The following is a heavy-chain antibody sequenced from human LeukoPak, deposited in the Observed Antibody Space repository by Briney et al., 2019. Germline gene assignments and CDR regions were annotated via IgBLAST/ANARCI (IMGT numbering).Heavy chain of an antibody. CDR1: GFTSSSYW. CDR2: INSDGRST. V-gene: IGHV3-74*01. Sequence: GGSLRLSCAASGFTSSSYWMHWVRQVPGKGLVWVSRINSDGRSTRYADSVKGRFTISRDNAKNTLYLQMNSLRAEDTAVYYCARDTRDDNFYYMDVWGKGTTVTVSS. J-gene: IGHJ6*03. D-gene: IGHD3-9*01. CDR3: ARDTRDDNFYYMDV.